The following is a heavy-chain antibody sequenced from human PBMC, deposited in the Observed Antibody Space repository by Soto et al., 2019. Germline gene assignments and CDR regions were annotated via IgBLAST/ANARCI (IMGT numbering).Heavy chain of an antibody. D-gene: IGHD6-19*01. CDR2: IYNSGST. CDR3: ARGGYSSGWYHCAFDV. Sequence: EVQLEESGGDLVQPGGSLRLSCAASGFSVNANYMTWVRQAPGKGLEWVSIIYNSGSTFYVDSVKGRFTISRLTSKNTLFLQMNNLRPEDTAVYYCARGGYSSGWYHCAFDVWGQGTMVTVSS. V-gene: IGHV3-53*04. J-gene: IGHJ3*01. CDR1: GFSVNANY.